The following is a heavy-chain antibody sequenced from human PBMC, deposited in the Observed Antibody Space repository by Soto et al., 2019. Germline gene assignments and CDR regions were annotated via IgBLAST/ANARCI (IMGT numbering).Heavy chain of an antibody. CDR1: GFTFSSYA. J-gene: IGHJ5*02. V-gene: IGHV3-30-3*01. D-gene: IGHD2-15*01. CDR2: ISYDGSNK. Sequence: QVQLVESGGGVVQPGRSLRLSCAASGFTFSSYAMHWVRQAPGKGLEWVAVISYDGSNKYYADSVKGRFTISRDNSKNTLYLQMNSLSSEDTAVYYCARPFFPNCSGWYGHWGQGTLVTVAS. CDR3: ARPFFPNCSGWYGH.